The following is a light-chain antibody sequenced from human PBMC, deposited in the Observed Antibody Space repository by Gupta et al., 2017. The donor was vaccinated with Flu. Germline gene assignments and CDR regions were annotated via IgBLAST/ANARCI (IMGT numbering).Light chain of an antibody. Sequence: SQSVSSSYLACYQQKPGQAPRLLIYGASSRATGIPDRFSGSGSGTDSTLTISRLEPEDFAVYYCQQYGSSRTFGQGTKVEIK. J-gene: IGKJ1*01. V-gene: IGKV3-20*01. CDR2: GAS. CDR1: QSVSSSY. CDR3: QQYGSSRT.